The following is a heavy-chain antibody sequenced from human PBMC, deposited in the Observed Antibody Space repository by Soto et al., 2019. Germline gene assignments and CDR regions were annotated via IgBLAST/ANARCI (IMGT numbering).Heavy chain of an antibody. D-gene: IGHD1-26*01. CDR1: GYSFTSNW. V-gene: IGHV5-51*01. J-gene: IGHJ4*02. CDR2: IYPSDSDT. CDR3: ARPPSGTTSFFDY. Sequence: PGESLKISCKGSGYSFTSNWIGWVRQMPGKGPEWMGIIYPSDSDTRYSPSFQGQVTISADKSISTAYLQWSSLKASDTAMYYCARPPSGTTSFFDYWGQGTLVTVSS.